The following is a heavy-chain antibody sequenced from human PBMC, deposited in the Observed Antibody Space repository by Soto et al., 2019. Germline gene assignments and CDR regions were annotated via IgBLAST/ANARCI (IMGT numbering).Heavy chain of an antibody. CDR2: INHSGST. D-gene: IGHD6-19*01. J-gene: IGHJ4*02. V-gene: IGHV4-34*01. Sequence: PSETLSLTCAVYGGSFSGYYWSWIRQPPGKGLEWIGEINHSGSTNYNPSLKSRVTISVDTSKNQFSLKLSSVTAADTVVYYCARPSSGWYRPFDYWGQGTLVTVSS. CDR1: GGSFSGYY. CDR3: ARPSSGWYRPFDY.